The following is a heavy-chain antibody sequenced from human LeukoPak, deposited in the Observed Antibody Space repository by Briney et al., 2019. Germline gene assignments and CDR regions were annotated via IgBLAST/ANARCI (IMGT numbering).Heavy chain of an antibody. CDR2: IYHSGST. Sequence: PSETLSLACTLSGGSISTYYWSWIRQPPGKGLEWIGYIYHSGSTNYNPSLRSRVTISVDTSKNQFSLKLSSVTAADTAVYYCARGGGYASPIGYWGQGALVTVSS. CDR1: GGSISTYY. CDR3: ARGGGYASPIGY. D-gene: IGHD5-12*01. J-gene: IGHJ4*02. V-gene: IGHV4-59*01.